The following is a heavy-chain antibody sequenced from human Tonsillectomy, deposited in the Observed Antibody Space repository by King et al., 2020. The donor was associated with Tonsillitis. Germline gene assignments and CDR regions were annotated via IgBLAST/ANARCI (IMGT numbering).Heavy chain of an antibody. V-gene: IGHV3-23*04. Sequence: EQLVQSGGGLVQPGGSLRLSCAASGFTFSSYAMSWVRQAPGKGLEWVSAISGSGGSTYYADSVKGRFTISRDNSKNTLYLQMNSLRAEDTAVYYCAKVQGVLITFGGVIGAPDYWGQGTLVTVSP. CDR3: AKVQGVLITFGGVIGAPDY. J-gene: IGHJ4*02. D-gene: IGHD3-16*02. CDR2: ISGSGGST. CDR1: GFTFSSYA.